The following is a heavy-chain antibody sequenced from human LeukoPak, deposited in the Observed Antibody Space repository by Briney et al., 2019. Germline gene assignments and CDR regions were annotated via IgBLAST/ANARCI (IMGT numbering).Heavy chain of an antibody. CDR1: GFTFSSSW. CDR3: ASTYYGSGSWVAYYFDY. V-gene: IGHV3-74*01. J-gene: IGHJ4*02. CDR2: INTDGSST. D-gene: IGHD3-10*01. Sequence: GGSLRLFCAASGFTFSSSWMHWVRQVPGKGLVWVSRINTDGSSTSYAESVKGRFTISRDNAKNTLYLQMNSLRADDTAVYYCASTYYGSGSWVAYYFDYWGQGTLVTVSS.